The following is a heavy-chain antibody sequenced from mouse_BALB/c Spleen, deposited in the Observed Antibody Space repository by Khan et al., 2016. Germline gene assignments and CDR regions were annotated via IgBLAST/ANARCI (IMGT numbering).Heavy chain of an antibody. CDR2: ISYDGSN. V-gene: IGHV3-6*02. Sequence: EVQLQESGPGLVKPSQSLSLTCSVTGYSITSGYYWNWIRQFPGNKLEWMGYISYDGSNNYNPSLKNRITITRATSKNQLFLKLNSVTTEDTATYDCARAWYFDYWGQGTTLTVSS. CDR3: ARAWYFDY. CDR1: GYSITSGYY. J-gene: IGHJ2*01.